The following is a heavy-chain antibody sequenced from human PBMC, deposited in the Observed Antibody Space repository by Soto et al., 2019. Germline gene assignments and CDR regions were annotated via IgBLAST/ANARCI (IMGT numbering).Heavy chain of an antibody. V-gene: IGHV4-59*08. J-gene: IGHJ4*02. Sequence: SETLSLTCTVSGGSISSYYWSWIRQPPGKGLEWIGYIYYNVNTNYNPSLKSRVTISVDTSKNQFSLKLSSVTAADTAVYYCVQGGSYFDYWGQGTLVTVSS. CDR2: IYYNVNT. CDR3: VQGGSYFDY. D-gene: IGHD2-15*01. CDR1: GGSISSYY.